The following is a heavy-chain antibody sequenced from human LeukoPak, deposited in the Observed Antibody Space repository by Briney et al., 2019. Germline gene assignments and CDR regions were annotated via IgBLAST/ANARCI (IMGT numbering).Heavy chain of an antibody. CDR2: IYHSGST. J-gene: IGHJ3*02. CDR1: GYSISSGYY. V-gene: IGHV4-38-2*02. Sequence: SETLSLTCTVSGYSISSGYYWGWIRQPPGKGLEWIGSIYHSGSTYYNPSLKSRVTISVDTSKNQFSLKLSSVTAADTAVYYCARAGIDNQDAFDIWGQGTMVTVSS. D-gene: IGHD1-14*01. CDR3: ARAGIDNQDAFDI.